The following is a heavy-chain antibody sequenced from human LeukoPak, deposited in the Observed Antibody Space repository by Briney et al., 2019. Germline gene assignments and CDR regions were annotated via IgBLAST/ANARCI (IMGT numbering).Heavy chain of an antibody. V-gene: IGHV3-23*01. J-gene: IGHJ4*02. Sequence: GGSLRLSCAASGFTFSSYAMSWVRQAPGKGLEWVSAISGSGGSTYYADSVKGRFTISRDNAKNSLYLQMNSLRAEDTAVYYCASPCSSTSCSGYWGQGTLVTVSS. CDR2: ISGSGGST. CDR3: ASPCSSTSCSGY. D-gene: IGHD2-2*01. CDR1: GFTFSSYA.